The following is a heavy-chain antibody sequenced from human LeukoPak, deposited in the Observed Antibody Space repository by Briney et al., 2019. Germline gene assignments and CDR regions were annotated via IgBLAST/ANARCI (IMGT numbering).Heavy chain of an antibody. CDR3: ARAQTGYYDSSGYWSAFDI. D-gene: IGHD3-22*01. CDR2: ISYDGSNK. Sequence: GSLRLSCAASGFTFSSYAMHWVRQAPGKGLEWVAVISYDGSNKYYADSVKGRFTISRDNSKNTLYLQMNSLRAEDTAVYYCARAQTGYYDSSGYWSAFDIWGQGTMVTVSS. CDR1: GFTFSSYA. J-gene: IGHJ3*02. V-gene: IGHV3-30*01.